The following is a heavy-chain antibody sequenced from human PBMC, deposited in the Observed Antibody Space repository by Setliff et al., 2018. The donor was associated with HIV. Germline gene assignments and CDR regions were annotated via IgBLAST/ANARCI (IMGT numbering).Heavy chain of an antibody. CDR2: ISPNNGDT. V-gene: IGHV1-2*02. CDR3: AREVLYYNFHRREYWFDP. Sequence: GASVKVSCKASGYTFTDYFMHWVRQAPGQGLEWMGWISPNNGDTNIPQTFQGRVTMTGDTSINTAYMELSSLRSEDTAVYYCAREVLYYNFHRREYWFDPWGQGTLVTVSS. CDR1: GYTFTDYF. J-gene: IGHJ5*02. D-gene: IGHD3-3*01.